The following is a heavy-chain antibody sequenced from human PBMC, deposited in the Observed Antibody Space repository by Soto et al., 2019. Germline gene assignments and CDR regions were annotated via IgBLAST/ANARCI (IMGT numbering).Heavy chain of an antibody. CDR1: GFSLSTSAVR. D-gene: IGHD3-22*01. V-gene: IGHV2-5*02. CDR3: AHLYYYDTSGYLIPDY. Sequence: QITLKESGPTLVKPTQTLTLTCTFSGFSLSTSAVRVGWIRQPPGKALEWLALIYWDEYKRYSPSLKSRLTITKDTSKNQVVLTMTNMDPVDTATYYCAHLYYYDTSGYLIPDYWGQGTLVTVSS. CDR2: IYWDEYK. J-gene: IGHJ4*02.